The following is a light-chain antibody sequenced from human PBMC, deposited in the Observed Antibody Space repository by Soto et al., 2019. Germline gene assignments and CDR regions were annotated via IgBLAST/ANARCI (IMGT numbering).Light chain of an antibody. J-gene: IGKJ3*01. CDR2: DAS. CDR1: HDIRDY. CDR3: QQYDNLIFT. Sequence: DIQMTQSPSSLSASVGDRVVITCQATHDIRDYLNWYQEKPGRAPKLLIYDASKLERGVPSRFSGSGSGTDFTFTISGLQAEDVATYYCQQYDNLIFTFGPGTKVDLK. V-gene: IGKV1-33*01.